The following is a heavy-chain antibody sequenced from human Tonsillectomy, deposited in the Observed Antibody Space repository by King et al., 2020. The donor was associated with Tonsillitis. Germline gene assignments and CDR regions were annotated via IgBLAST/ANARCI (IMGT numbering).Heavy chain of an antibody. D-gene: IGHD3-22*01. J-gene: IGHJ6*02. V-gene: IGHV3-43*01. Sequence: VQLVESGGVVVQPGGSLRLSCAASGFTFDDYTMHWVRQAPGKGLEWVSLISWDGGSTYYADSVKGRFTISRDNSKNSLYLQMNSLRTEDTALYYCAKDIKGYYDSSGLGTYGMDVWGQGTTVTVSS. CDR1: GFTFDDYT. CDR2: ISWDGGST. CDR3: AKDIKGYYDSSGLGTYGMDV.